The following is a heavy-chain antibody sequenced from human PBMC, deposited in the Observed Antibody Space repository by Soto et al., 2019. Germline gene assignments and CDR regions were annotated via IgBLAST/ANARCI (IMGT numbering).Heavy chain of an antibody. CDR1: GYTLTNYG. D-gene: IGHD1-1*01. CDR2: ISGHNGNT. Sequence: QVQLVQSGDEVKKTGASVKVSCRASGYTLTNYGISWVRQAPGQGLFWMGWISGHNGNTLYAQTVQGRLTLTIDTSTNTAYMELMSLKIDDTAMYYCVRDWQLSPWGQGTLVTVSS. J-gene: IGHJ5*02. CDR3: VRDWQLSP. V-gene: IGHV1-18*01.